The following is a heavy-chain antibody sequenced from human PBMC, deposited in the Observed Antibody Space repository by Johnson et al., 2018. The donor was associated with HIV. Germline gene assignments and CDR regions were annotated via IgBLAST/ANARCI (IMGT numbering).Heavy chain of an antibody. J-gene: IGHJ3*02. Sequence: QVHLVESGGGVVQPGRSLSLSCVASGFTFSSYAMHWVRQAPGKGLEWVAVISYDGSNEYYADYVKGRFTISRDNSKNTLYLQMNSLRAEDTAVYYCARAYSYGAFDIWGQGTMVTVSS. CDR1: GFTFSSYA. CDR3: ARAYSYGAFDI. V-gene: IGHV3-30-3*01. D-gene: IGHD5-18*01. CDR2: ISYDGSNE.